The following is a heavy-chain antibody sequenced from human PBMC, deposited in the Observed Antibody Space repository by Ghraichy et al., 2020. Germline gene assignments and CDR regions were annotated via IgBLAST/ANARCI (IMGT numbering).Heavy chain of an antibody. CDR1: GPSISSGGHW. Sequence: SETLSLTCTISGPSISSGGHWWRWVRQAPGKSPEWIGEIYYTGDTYFNPSLKTRVNISVDLSKNEVSLNLDPVTAADTATYYCAKSTSGSYYSPFGSWGQGILVTVSS. V-gene: IGHV4-39*07. CDR2: IYYTGDT. CDR3: AKSTSGSYYSPFGS. D-gene: IGHD3-10*01. J-gene: IGHJ4*02.